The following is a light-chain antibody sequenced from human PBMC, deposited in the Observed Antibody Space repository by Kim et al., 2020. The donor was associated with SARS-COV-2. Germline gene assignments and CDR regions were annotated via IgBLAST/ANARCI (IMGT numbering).Light chain of an antibody. J-gene: IGKJ5*01. CDR1: QSVSSD. CDR2: GAS. V-gene: IGKV3-15*01. Sequence: SPGERATLSCRASQSVSSDLAWYQQKPGQAPRLLIYGASTRATNIPARFSASGSGTEFTLTISSLQSEDFAVYYCQQYNDWPPITFGQGTRLEIK. CDR3: QQYNDWPPIT.